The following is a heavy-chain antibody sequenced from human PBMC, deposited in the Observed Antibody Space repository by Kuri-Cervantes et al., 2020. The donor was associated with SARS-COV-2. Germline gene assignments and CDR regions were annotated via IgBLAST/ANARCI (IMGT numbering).Heavy chain of an antibody. CDR2: ISSSSSYI. D-gene: IGHD6-13*01. V-gene: IGHV3-21*01. CDR3: ARGIGIAAAGH. J-gene: IGHJ4*02. Sequence: ETLSLTCAASGFTFSSYSMNWVRQAPGKGLERVSSISSSSSYIYYADSVKCRFTISRDNAKNTLYLQMNSLRAEDTAVYYCARGIGIAAAGHWGQGTLVTVSS. CDR1: GFTFSSYS.